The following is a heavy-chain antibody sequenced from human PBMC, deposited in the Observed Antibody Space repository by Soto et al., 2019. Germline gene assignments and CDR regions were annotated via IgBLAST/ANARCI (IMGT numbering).Heavy chain of an antibody. J-gene: IGHJ4*02. Sequence: GGSLRLSCAASGFTFSSYSMNWVRQAPGKGLEWVSSISSSSSYIYYADSVEGRFTISRDNAKNSLYLQMNSLRAEDTAVYYCARAVPTTGTNFDYWGQGTLVTVSS. V-gene: IGHV3-21*01. CDR1: GFTFSSYS. D-gene: IGHD2-8*02. CDR2: ISSSSSYI. CDR3: ARAVPTTGTNFDY.